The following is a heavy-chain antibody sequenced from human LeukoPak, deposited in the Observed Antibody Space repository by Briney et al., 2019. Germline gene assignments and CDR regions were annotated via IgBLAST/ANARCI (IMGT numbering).Heavy chain of an antibody. CDR3: ARLLTTVTTTTPCFDY. CDR2: ISSSSSYT. Sequence: GSLRLSCAASGFTFSDYYMSWIRQAPGKGLEWVSYISSSSSYTNYADSVKGRFTISRDNAKNSLYLQMNSLRAEDTAVYYCARLLTTVTTTTPCFDYWGQGTLVTVSS. D-gene: IGHD4-17*01. V-gene: IGHV3-11*03. J-gene: IGHJ4*02. CDR1: GFTFSDYY.